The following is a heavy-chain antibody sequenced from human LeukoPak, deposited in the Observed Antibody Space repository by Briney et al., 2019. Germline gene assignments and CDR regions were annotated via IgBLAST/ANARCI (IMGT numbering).Heavy chain of an antibody. Sequence: SGPTLVNPTQTLTLTCTFSGFSLSTSGMCVIWIRQPPGKALEWLAPIDWDDDKYYSTSLKTRLTISKDTSKNQVVLTMTNMDPVDTATYYCARTLYSSGSWVYDPWGQGTLVTVSS. J-gene: IGHJ5*02. CDR1: GFSLSTSGMC. CDR2: IDWDDDK. D-gene: IGHD6-19*01. CDR3: ARTLYSSGSWVYDP. V-gene: IGHV2-70*01.